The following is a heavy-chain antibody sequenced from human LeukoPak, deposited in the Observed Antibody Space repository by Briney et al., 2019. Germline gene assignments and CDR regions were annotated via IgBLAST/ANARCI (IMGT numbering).Heavy chain of an antibody. J-gene: IGHJ4*02. CDR2: IYTSGSN. D-gene: IGHD3-9*01. CDR3: ARDYYILTVDPLDC. Sequence: SETLSLMCSLSGGSISIYYWSWIRQPAGRGLEWIGRIYTSGSNNYHPSLKSRVPIPVTQSKNQFTFQLNYVHRGCTGVFSCARDYYILTVDPLDCRGQGTLVTVSS. V-gene: IGHV4-4*07. CDR1: GGSISIYY.